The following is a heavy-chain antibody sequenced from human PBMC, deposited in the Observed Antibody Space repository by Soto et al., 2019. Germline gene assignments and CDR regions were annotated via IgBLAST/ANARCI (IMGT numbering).Heavy chain of an antibody. D-gene: IGHD6-13*01. V-gene: IGHV4-31*11. J-gene: IGHJ6*03. Sequence: QLQLQESGPRLVMPSQTLSLTCAVSGGSISNGGYYWSWIRQHPGKGLEWIGSIYFSGSTYYNPSLKSRVTLSVDTPKYQFSLKLSSVTAADTAVYYFARDCHSQQPNHRWGGGYMDVWGKGTTVTVSS. CDR2: IYFSGST. CDR3: ARDCHSQQPNHRWGGGYMDV. CDR1: GGSISNGGYY.